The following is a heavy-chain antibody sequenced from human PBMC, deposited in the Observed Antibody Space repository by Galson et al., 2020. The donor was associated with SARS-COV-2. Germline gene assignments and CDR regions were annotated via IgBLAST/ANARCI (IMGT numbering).Heavy chain of an antibody. D-gene: IGHD2-15*01. J-gene: IGHJ3*02. CDR3: AHQERYSQSDAFDI. Sequence: SGPTLVKPTQTLTLTCTFPGFSPTTSGVGVGWIRHPPGTALEWLAAIHWDGYKRYSPSLKRRLTITKDTPRNQVVLTMTDMDPVDTATYYCAHQERYSQSDAFDIWGQGTMVTVSA. CDR1: GFSPTTSGVG. V-gene: IGHV2-5*02. CDR2: IHWDGYK.